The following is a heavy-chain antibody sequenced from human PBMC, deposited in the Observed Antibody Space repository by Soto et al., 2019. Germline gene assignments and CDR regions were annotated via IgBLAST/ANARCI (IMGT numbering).Heavy chain of an antibody. CDR3: ARDPWAADY. V-gene: IGHV3-66*01. CDR2: IDSGGST. CDR1: GFTVSTKY. Sequence: EVQLVESGGGLVQPGGSLRLSCAASGFTVSTKYMSWVRQAPGKGLEWVSVIDSGGSTFYAESVRGRFTISRDNSKNTVNLQMNSLRAEDTSVYYCARDPWAADYWGQGTIVTVSS. D-gene: IGHD3-16*01. J-gene: IGHJ4*02.